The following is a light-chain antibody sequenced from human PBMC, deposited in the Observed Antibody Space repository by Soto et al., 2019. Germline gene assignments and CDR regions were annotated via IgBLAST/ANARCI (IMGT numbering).Light chain of an antibody. CDR1: SSDVGGYNY. CDR2: EVS. J-gene: IGLJ3*02. CDR3: SSYTSSSTRV. Sequence: QSALTQPASVSGSPGQSITISCTGTSSDVGGYNYVSWYQQHPGKAPKLMIYEVSNRPSGVSNRFSGCKSGNTASLTISGLQAEDEADYYCSSYTSSSTRVFVGGTKLTVL. V-gene: IGLV2-14*01.